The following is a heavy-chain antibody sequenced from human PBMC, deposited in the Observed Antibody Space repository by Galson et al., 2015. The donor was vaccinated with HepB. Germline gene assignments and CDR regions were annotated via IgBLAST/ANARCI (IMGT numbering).Heavy chain of an antibody. Sequence: SGAEVKKPGASVKVSCKASGYTFTSYGISWVRQAPGQGLEWMGWISAYNGNTNYAQKLQGRVTMTTDTSTSTAYMELRSLRSDDTAVYYCARDQRSRFGVSLPPYYYYYMDVWGKGTTVTVSS. J-gene: IGHJ6*03. CDR2: ISAYNGNT. D-gene: IGHD3-3*01. CDR3: ARDQRSRFGVSLPPYYYYYMDV. CDR1: GYTFTSYG. V-gene: IGHV1-18*01.